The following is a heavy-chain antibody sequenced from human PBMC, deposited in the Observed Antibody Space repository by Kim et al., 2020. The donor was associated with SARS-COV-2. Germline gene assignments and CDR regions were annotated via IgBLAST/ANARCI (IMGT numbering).Heavy chain of an antibody. Sequence: ASVKVSCKASGYTFTSYAMNWVRQAPGQGLEWMGWINTNTGNPTYAQGFTGRFVFSLDTSVSTAYLQISSLKAEDTAVYYCAIFILTGYYGPLFDYWGQGTLVTVSS. CDR1: GYTFTSYA. J-gene: IGHJ4*02. CDR2: INTNTGNP. D-gene: IGHD3-9*01. CDR3: AIFILTGYYGPLFDY. V-gene: IGHV7-4-1*02.